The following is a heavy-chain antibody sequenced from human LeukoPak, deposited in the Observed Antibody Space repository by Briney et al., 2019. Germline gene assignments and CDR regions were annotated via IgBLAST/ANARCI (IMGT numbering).Heavy chain of an antibody. D-gene: IGHD1-20*01. J-gene: IGHJ4*02. CDR2: ISWNSGSI. Sequence: GGSLRLSCAASGFTFDDYAMHWVRQAPGKGLEWVSGISWNSGSIGYADSVKGRFTISRDNAKNSLYLQMNSLRAEDTALYYCARDQNLAQGYNWNDALGYWGQGTLVTVSS. CDR3: ARDQNLAQGYNWNDALGY. CDR1: GFTFDDYA. V-gene: IGHV3-9*01.